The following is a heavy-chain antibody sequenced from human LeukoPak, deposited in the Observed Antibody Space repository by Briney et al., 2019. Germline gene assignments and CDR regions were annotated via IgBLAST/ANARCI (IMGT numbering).Heavy chain of an antibody. CDR3: AKTGCTSTGCCENY. CDR1: GFTFSSYA. Sequence: GGSLRLSCAASGFTFSSYAMSWVRQAPGKGLEWVSVISGSGGDTYYADSVKGRFTISRHNSKNTLYLQMNSLRAEDTAIYYCAKTGCTSTGCCENYWGQGTLVTVSS. CDR2: ISGSGGDT. D-gene: IGHD2-2*01. J-gene: IGHJ4*02. V-gene: IGHV3-23*01.